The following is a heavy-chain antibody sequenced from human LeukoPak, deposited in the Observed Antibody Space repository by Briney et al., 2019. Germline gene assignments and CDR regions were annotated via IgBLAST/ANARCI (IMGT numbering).Heavy chain of an antibody. V-gene: IGHV1-18*01. J-gene: IGHJ4*02. CDR3: ARALYCSSSNWYDGASDY. CDR2: ITADNGNA. Sequence: ASVKVSCKASGYTFTNYGISWVRQAPGQGLEWMGWITADNGNANYAQKFQGRVTMTADTSTSTAYMELRSLRSDDTAVYYCARALYCSSSNWYDGASDYWGQGTLVTVSS. D-gene: IGHD2-2*01. CDR1: GYTFTNYG.